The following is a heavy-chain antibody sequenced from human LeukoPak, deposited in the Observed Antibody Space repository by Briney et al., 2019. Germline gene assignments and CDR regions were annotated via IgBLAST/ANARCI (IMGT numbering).Heavy chain of an antibody. D-gene: IGHD3-3*01. CDR2: IKPVGSGK. J-gene: IGHJ6*02. CDR3: ARDFTNDDFWSGYYYYGMYG. V-gene: IGHV3-7*03. CDR1: GFTFSSLW. Sequence: GGSMRLSCAVYGFTFSSLWMGWVSPAQGKGMGWVAKIKPVGSGKYYVDPVKGRFTISRDNAKNSLYLQMNSLRAEYTAVYYCARDFTNDDFWSGYYYYGMYGWGQGTTVTVSS.